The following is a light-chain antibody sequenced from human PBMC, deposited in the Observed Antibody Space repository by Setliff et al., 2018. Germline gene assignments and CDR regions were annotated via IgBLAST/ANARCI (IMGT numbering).Light chain of an antibody. J-gene: IGLJ1*01. CDR2: EVS. V-gene: IGLV2-14*01. CDR1: SSDVGGYNY. CDR3: SSYTSLSTRV. Sequence: QSVLTQPPSASGSPGQSVTISCTGTSSDVGGYNYVSWYQQHPGKAPKLIIFEVSNRPSGIPNRFSGSKSGNTASLSISGLQAEDEADYYCSSYTSLSTRVFGTGTKGTV.